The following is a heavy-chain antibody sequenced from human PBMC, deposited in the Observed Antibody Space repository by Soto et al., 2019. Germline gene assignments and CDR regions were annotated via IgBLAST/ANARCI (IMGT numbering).Heavy chain of an antibody. D-gene: IGHD3-10*01. CDR2: IWYEGTTK. CDR3: ARDVGSSGSSRWFDT. V-gene: IGHV3-33*01. CDR1: GFTLSNYG. J-gene: IGHJ5*02. Sequence: PGGSLRLSCVASGFTLSNYGMHWVRQAQGKGLEWIALIWYEGTTKYSTDSMKGRFSISRDQSKSTLYLQVNSLRAEDTATYYCARDVGSSGSSRWFDTWGQGTLVTVS.